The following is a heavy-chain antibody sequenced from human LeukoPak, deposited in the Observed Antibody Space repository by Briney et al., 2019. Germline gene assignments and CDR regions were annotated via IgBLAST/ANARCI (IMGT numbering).Heavy chain of an antibody. D-gene: IGHD3-22*01. CDR3: AKDPGYYYDSSGYYHFDY. J-gene: IGHJ4*02. Sequence: GGSLRLSCAASGFTFSSYSMNWVRQAPGKGLEWVSYISSSSSTIYYADSVKGRFTISRDNSKNTLYLQMNGLRAEDTAVYYCAKDPGYYYDSSGYYHFDYWGQGTLVTVSS. CDR2: ISSSSSTI. V-gene: IGHV3-48*01. CDR1: GFTFSSYS.